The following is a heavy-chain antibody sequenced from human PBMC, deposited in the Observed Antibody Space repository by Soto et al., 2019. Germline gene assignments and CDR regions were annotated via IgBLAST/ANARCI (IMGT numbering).Heavy chain of an antibody. J-gene: IGHJ4*02. CDR1: GFTFGSYA. Sequence: GGSLRLSCAASGFTFGSYAMSWVRQAPGKGLDWVSSIAATGAYYADSVKGRFIISRDDSKNTLYLQMSSLRAEDTAVYYCTKQYSFLDFWGQRAPVTVSS. V-gene: IGHV3-23*01. D-gene: IGHD2-15*01. CDR2: IAATGA. CDR3: TKQYSFLDF.